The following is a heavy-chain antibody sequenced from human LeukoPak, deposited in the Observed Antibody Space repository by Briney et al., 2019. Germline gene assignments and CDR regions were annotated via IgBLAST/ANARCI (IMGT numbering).Heavy chain of an antibody. D-gene: IGHD3-10*01. V-gene: IGHV1-69*04. Sequence: GASVKVSCKASGGTFSSYAISWVRQAPGQGLEWMGRIIPILGIANYAQKFQGRVTITADKSTSTAYMELSSLRSEDTAVYYCARDGGSGSYYNSGYYGMDVWGQGTTVTVSS. CDR2: IIPILGIA. J-gene: IGHJ6*02. CDR3: ARDGGSGSYYNSGYYGMDV. CDR1: GGTFSSYA.